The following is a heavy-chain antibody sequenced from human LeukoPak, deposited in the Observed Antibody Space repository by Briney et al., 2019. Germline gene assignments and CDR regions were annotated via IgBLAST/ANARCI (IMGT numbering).Heavy chain of an antibody. D-gene: IGHD2-15*01. CDR3: ARDKVAATRQQVAWFDP. CDR1: GYTFTSYD. CDR2: MNPNSGNT. Sequence: GASVKVSCKASGYTFTSYDINWVRQATGQGLEWMGWMNPNSGNTGYAQKFQGRVTMTRNTSISTAYMELSSLRSEGTAVYYCARDKVAATRQQVAWFDPWGQGTLVTVSS. V-gene: IGHV1-8*01. J-gene: IGHJ5*02.